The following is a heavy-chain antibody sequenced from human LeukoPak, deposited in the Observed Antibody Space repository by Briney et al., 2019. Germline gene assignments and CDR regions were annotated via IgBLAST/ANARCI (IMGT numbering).Heavy chain of an antibody. CDR2: ISYSGANS. CDR1: GFTFSGSA. V-gene: IGHV3-23*01. Sequence: GGSLRLSCAASGFTFSGSAMSWVRQAPGEGLEWVSLISYSGANSYYTDSVRGRFTISRDNSKDTLFLQMNSLRAEDTALYYCARRTYVDYWGQGTLVTVSS. D-gene: IGHD3-16*01. CDR3: ARRTYVDY. J-gene: IGHJ4*02.